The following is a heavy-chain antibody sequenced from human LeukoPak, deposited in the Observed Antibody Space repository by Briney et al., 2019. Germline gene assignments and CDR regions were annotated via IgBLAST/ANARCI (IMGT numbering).Heavy chain of an antibody. D-gene: IGHD3-22*01. CDR2: IYYSVST. Sequence: SETLSLTCSVSGVSISSYYWSWIRQPPGKGLEWIGHIYYSVSTDYNPSLKSRVTISIDTSKNQFSLKLSSVTAADTAVYYCARVNYYDSSGYSEYFHHWGQGTLVTVSS. CDR1: GVSISSYY. J-gene: IGHJ1*01. CDR3: ARVNYYDSSGYSEYFHH. V-gene: IGHV4-59*12.